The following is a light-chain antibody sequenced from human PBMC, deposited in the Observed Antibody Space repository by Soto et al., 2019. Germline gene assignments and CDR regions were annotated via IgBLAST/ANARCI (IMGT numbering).Light chain of an antibody. Sequence: QSALTQPPSASGSPGQSVTISCTGTSSDVGGHNYVSWYQQHPGKAPKLMIYEVTQRPSGVPDRFSGSKSGNTASLTVSGLQAEDEAEYYCCSDAGNNNVFGTGTKLTVL. J-gene: IGLJ1*01. V-gene: IGLV2-8*01. CDR1: SSDVGGHNY. CDR3: CSDAGNNNV. CDR2: EVT.